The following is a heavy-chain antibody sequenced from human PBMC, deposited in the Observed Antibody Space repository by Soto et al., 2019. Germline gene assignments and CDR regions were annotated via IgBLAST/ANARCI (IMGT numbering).Heavy chain of an antibody. CDR2: ISGSGDST. J-gene: IGHJ4*02. D-gene: IGHD1-1*01. Sequence: EVQLLESGGGLVQPGGSLRLSCAASGFTFSSYARTWVRQAPGKGLVWVSVISGSGDSTYYADSVKGRFTISRDNSKNTLYLQMNSLRVEDTAVYYCAKRATGTYFDYWGQGTLVTVSS. CDR1: GFTFSSYA. V-gene: IGHV3-23*01. CDR3: AKRATGTYFDY.